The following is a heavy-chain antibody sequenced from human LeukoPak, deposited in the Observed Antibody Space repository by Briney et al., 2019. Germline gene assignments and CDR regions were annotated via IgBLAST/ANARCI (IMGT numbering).Heavy chain of an antibody. Sequence: SETLSLTRTVSGASISTYYWSWIRQPPGKGLEWIGYLYYSGSTTYSPSLKSRVTMSVDTSKSQFSLKLNSVTAADTAIYYCARVRGTFETDWGQGTLVIVSS. CDR1: GASISTYY. CDR3: ARVRGTFETD. J-gene: IGHJ1*01. CDR2: LYYSGST. V-gene: IGHV4-59*01. D-gene: IGHD2/OR15-2a*01.